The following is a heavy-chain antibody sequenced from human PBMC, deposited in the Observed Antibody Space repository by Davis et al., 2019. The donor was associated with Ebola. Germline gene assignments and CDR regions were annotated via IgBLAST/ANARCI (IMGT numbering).Heavy chain of an antibody. V-gene: IGHV3-74*01. J-gene: IGHJ4*02. CDR1: GFIFSRSW. CDR3: VRLDPTVN. Sequence: HTGGSLRLSCAASGFIFSRSWMHWVRQVPGKGLVCVSRINSDGSSTTYAESVKGRFTISRDNAKNTLYLQMNSLRAEDTAMYYCVRLDPTVNWGQGTLVTVSS. CDR2: INSDGSST. D-gene: IGHD4-17*01.